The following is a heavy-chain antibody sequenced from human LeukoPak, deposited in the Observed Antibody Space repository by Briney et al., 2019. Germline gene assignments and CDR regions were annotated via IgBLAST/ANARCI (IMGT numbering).Heavy chain of an antibody. J-gene: IGHJ3*02. D-gene: IGHD6-6*01. CDR1: GGSFSGYY. CDR3: ARTVYSSSSEI. V-gene: IGHV4-34*01. Sequence: SETLSLTCAVYGGSFSGYYWSWIRQPPGKGLEWIGEINHSGSTNYNPSLKSRVTISVDTSKNQFSLKLSSVTAADTAVYYCARTVYSSSSEIWGQGTMVTVSS. CDR2: INHSGST.